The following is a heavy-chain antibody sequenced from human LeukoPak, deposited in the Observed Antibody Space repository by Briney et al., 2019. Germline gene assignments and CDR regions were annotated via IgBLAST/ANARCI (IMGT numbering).Heavy chain of an antibody. CDR1: GFTFSTYG. CDR2: IRYDGNNK. Sequence: PGGSLRLSCAASGFTFSTYGMHWVRQAPGKGLEWVAVIRYDGNNKFYVDSVRGRFTISRDNSKNTLYLQMNSLRAEDTAVYQCARAYYSDITDYPYIGYWGQGVLVTVSS. V-gene: IGHV3-33*01. J-gene: IGHJ4*02. CDR3: ARAYYSDITDYPYIGY. D-gene: IGHD3-22*01.